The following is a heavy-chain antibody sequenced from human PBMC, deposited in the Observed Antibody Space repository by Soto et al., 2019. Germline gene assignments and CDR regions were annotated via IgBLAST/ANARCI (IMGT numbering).Heavy chain of an antibody. Sequence: QLQLQESGSGLVKPSQTLSLTCAVSGGSISSGGYSWSWIRQPPRKGLEWIGYIYHSGSTYYNPSLKSRVTISVDRSKNQFSLKLSSVTAADTAVYYCARVAYCGGDCYRGFDPWGQGTLVTVSS. V-gene: IGHV4-30-2*01. CDR3: ARVAYCGGDCYRGFDP. CDR2: IYHSGST. J-gene: IGHJ5*02. CDR1: GGSISSGGYS. D-gene: IGHD2-21*02.